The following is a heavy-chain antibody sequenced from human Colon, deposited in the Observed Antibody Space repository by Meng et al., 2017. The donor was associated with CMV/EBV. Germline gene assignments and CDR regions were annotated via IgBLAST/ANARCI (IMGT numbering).Heavy chain of an antibody. CDR2: INNDGTNT. CDR1: GFGFSGYW. Sequence: GESLKISCAASGFGFSGYWMHWARQAPGKGLVWISRINNDGTNTIYADSVKGRFTISRDNAKNTLYLQMNTLRAEDTAVYCVRENGVDASRGNRFDPWGQGTLVTVSS. J-gene: IGHJ5*02. D-gene: IGHD3-3*01. V-gene: IGHV3-74*01. CDR3: RENGVDASRGNRFDP.